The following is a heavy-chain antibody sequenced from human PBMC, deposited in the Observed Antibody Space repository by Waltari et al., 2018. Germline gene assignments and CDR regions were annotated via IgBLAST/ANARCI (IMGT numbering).Heavy chain of an antibody. CDR2: VSGYGGDS. CDR3: VRFNEFWRSYGSYDYALDV. J-gene: IGHJ6*02. Sequence: EVQLVETGGGQVQPGGSLRLSCVGSGFTFSSYWIHWVRQAPGKGLEWVSRVSGYGGDSDYADSVKGRFIISRDNAKNMVYRQMNSLRVDDTAVYFCVRFNEFWRSYGSYDYALDVWGQGATVTVSS. CDR1: GFTFSSYW. V-gene: IGHV3-74*01. D-gene: IGHD3-3*01.